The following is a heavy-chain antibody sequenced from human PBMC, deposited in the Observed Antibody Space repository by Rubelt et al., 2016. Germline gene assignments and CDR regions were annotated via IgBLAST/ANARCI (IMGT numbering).Heavy chain of an antibody. CDR1: GDSISGSNNY. CDR3: ARQWVVGVSLVMHDWFDP. V-gene: IGHV4-39*01. CDR2: VFYSGDT. Sequence: QPQLQESGPGLVKPSETLSLTCSVSGDSISGSNNYWAWIRQPPEKGLEWIGSVFYSGDTYYNPSLKSRVTIAVDTSKNHFSLGLDSVTASDTAVYYCARQWVVGVSLVMHDWFDPWGQGTLVTVSS. D-gene: IGHD1-26*01. J-gene: IGHJ5*02.